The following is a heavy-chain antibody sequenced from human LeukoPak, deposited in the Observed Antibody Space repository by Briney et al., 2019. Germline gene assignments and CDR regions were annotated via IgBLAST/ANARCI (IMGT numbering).Heavy chain of an antibody. D-gene: IGHD6-19*01. CDR1: GGSVSSGNYY. V-gene: IGHV4-61*01. J-gene: IGHJ4*02. Sequence: PSETLFLTCTVSGGSVSSGNYYWSWIRQSPGTGLEWIGYIYYSGSTKYNPSLKSRVTISVDTSKDQFSLKLSSVTAADTAVYYCARAGGWYYFDYWGQGTLVTVSS. CDR2: IYYSGST. CDR3: ARAGGWYYFDY.